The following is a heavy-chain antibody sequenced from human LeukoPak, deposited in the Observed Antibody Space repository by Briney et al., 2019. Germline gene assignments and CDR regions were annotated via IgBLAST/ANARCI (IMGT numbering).Heavy chain of an antibody. J-gene: IGHJ6*02. Sequence: GESLKISCKGSGYSFTSYWIGWVRQMPGKGLEWMGIIYPGDSDTRYSPSFQGQVTISADKSISTAYLQWSSLKASDTAMYYCARGFVAGDYYYCYGMDVWGQGTTVTVSS. CDR3: ARGFVAGDYYYCYGMDV. V-gene: IGHV5-51*01. D-gene: IGHD6-19*01. CDR1: GYSFTSYW. CDR2: IYPGDSDT.